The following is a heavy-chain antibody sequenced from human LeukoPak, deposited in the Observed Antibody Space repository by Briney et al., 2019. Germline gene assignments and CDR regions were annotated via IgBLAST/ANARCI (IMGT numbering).Heavy chain of an antibody. Sequence: GGSLRLSCAASGFTLSSYSMHWVRQAPGKGLEWVSSISSSSSYIYYADSVKGRFTISRDNAKNSLYLQMNSLRAEDTAVYYCARAARRYGITGTGDYWGQGTLVTVSS. CDR2: ISSSSSYI. V-gene: IGHV3-21*01. D-gene: IGHD1-7*01. CDR1: GFTLSSYS. J-gene: IGHJ4*02. CDR3: ARAARRYGITGTGDY.